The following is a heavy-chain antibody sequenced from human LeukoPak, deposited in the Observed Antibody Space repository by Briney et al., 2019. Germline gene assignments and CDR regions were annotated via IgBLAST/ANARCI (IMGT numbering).Heavy chain of an antibody. D-gene: IGHD2-15*01. Sequence: ASVKVSCKASGYTFTGYYMHWVRQAPGQGLEWMGWINPNSGGTNYAQKFQGRVTMTRDTSISTAYMELSRLRSDDTAVYYCARTGSIPHYYYYMDVWGKGTTVTVSS. CDR3: ARTGSIPHYYYYMDV. V-gene: IGHV1-2*02. CDR1: GYTFTGYY. CDR2: INPNSGGT. J-gene: IGHJ6*03.